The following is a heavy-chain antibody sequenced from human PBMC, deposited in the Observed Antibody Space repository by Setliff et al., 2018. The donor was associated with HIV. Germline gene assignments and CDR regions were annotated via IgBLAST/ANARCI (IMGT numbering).Heavy chain of an antibody. Sequence: GESLKISCRASGYTFTNYWIGWVRRMPGKGLEWIGVIYPGDSVTRYGPSFQGQVFISADRSITTAYLEWSSLKPSDTAMYYCIRRRRAPGTEDLEAVWGQGTLVTAPQ. J-gene: IGHJ4*02. CDR3: IRRRRAPGTEDLEAV. V-gene: IGHV5-51*01. CDR1: GYTFTNYW. CDR2: IYPGDSVT. D-gene: IGHD1-26*01.